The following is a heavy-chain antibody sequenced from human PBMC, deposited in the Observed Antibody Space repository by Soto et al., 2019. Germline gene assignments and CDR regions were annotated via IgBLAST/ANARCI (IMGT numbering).Heavy chain of an antibody. V-gene: IGHV1-69*01. CDR3: ARDKAGEYCSSTSCPYYYGMDV. CDR2: IIPIFGTA. CDR1: GGTFSSYA. D-gene: IGHD2-2*01. J-gene: IGHJ6*02. Sequence: QVQLVQSGAEVKKPGSSVNVSCKASGGTFSSYAISWVRQAPGQGLEWMGGIIPIFGTANYAQKFQGRVTITADESTSTAYMELSSLRSEDTAVYYCARDKAGEYCSSTSCPYYYGMDVWGQGTTVTVSS.